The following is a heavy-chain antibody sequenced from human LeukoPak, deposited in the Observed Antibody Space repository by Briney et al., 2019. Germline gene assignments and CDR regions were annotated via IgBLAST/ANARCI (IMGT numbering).Heavy chain of an antibody. V-gene: IGHV4-34*01. CDR1: GGSFSGYY. D-gene: IGHD2-15*01. Sequence: SETLSLTCAVYGGSFSGYYWSWIRQPPRKGLEWIGEINHSGSTNYNPSLKSRVTISVDTSKNQFSLKLSSVTAADTAVYYCARGFRDIVVVVAATFTGFDYWGQGTLVTVSS. CDR3: ARGFRDIVVVVAATFTGFDY. CDR2: INHSGST. J-gene: IGHJ4*02.